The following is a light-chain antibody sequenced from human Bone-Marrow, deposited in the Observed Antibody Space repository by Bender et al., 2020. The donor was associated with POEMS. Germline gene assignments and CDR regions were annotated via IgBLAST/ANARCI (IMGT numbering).Light chain of an antibody. Sequence: QPVLTQPPSASGTPGQRVTISCSGGSSNIGAHAVNWYQHLPGTAPKLLIYSSHRRPSEVPDRFSGPRYGASASLAVSGVQCEDGADYYGAFRDDSLNGCVFGGGTKLTVL. V-gene: IGLV1-44*01. CDR2: SSH. CDR1: SSNIGAHA. CDR3: AFRDDSLNGCV. J-gene: IGLJ3*02.